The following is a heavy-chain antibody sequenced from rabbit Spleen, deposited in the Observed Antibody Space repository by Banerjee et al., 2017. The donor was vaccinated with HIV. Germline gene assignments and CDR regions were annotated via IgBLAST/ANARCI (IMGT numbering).Heavy chain of an antibody. CDR3: ARDSPADGAPYNL. V-gene: IGHV1S45*01. D-gene: IGHD2-1*01. J-gene: IGHJ4*01. CDR2: IAGSSSGFT. Sequence: LQESGGDLVKPEGSLTLTCTASGFSFIDRDVMCWVRQAPGKGLEWIACIAGSSSGFTYSATWAKGRFTISKTSSTTVTLQMTSLTAADTAAYFCARDSPADGAPYNLWGQGTLVTVS. CDR1: GFSFIDRDV.